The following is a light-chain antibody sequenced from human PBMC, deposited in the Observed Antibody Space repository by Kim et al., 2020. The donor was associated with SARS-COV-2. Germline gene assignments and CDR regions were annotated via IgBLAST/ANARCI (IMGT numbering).Light chain of an antibody. CDR1: QSANTD. J-gene: IGKJ4*01. CDR3: LHHHSRTTALT. Sequence: PGERATLACRDSQSANTDAAWYQQKPGHAPRHLIYDASKRFTGIPARFSGGGFGMDFTLTTGSLEPEDFAGYYCLHHHSRTTALTVGGGAK. V-gene: IGKV3-11*01. CDR2: DAS.